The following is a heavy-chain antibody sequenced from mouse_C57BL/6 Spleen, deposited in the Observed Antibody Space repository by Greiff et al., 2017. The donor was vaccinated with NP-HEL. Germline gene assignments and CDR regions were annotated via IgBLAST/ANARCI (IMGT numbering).Heavy chain of an antibody. D-gene: IGHD2-5*01. J-gene: IGHJ3*01. V-gene: IGHV1-80*01. CDR2: IYPGDGDT. Sequence: QVQLKESGAELVKPGASVKISCKASGYAFSSYWMNWVKQRPGKGLEWIGQIYPGDGDTNSNGKFKGKATLTADKSSSTAYMQLSSLTSEDSAVYFCARSYSNWFAYWGQGTLVTVSA. CDR3: ARSYSNWFAY. CDR1: GYAFSSYW.